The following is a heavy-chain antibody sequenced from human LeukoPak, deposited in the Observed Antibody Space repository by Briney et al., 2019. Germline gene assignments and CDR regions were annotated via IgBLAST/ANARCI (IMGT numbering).Heavy chain of an antibody. V-gene: IGHV3-23*01. CDR2: ICGSGGCT. J-gene: IGHJ4*02. Sequence: GGSLRLSCEAFGLIFNTYAISWVRQAPGKGLEWVSGICGSGGCTYYADSVKGRFTISRDNSQNTVYLQMNSLTADDTAVYYCAKTTVGYSSGRYPGWPADCWGQGALVTVSS. CDR3: AKTTVGYSSGRYPGWPADC. D-gene: IGHD6-19*01. CDR1: GLIFNTYA.